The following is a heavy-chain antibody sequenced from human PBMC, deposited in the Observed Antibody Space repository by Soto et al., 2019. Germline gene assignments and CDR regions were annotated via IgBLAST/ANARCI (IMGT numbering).Heavy chain of an antibody. Sequence: LESGGGRVQPGGSLTLSCEASGFTFSVYALTWVRQIPGKGLEWVSVISGGGRTYYSDSVKGRFTISRDTSKNTLFLHMNSLRAEDTGVYYCAKAHIYYGGQGLYRFDAWGQGTLVTVS. CDR1: GFTFSVYA. CDR2: ISGGGRT. CDR3: AKAHIYYGGQGLYRFDA. V-gene: IGHV3-23*01. J-gene: IGHJ4*02. D-gene: IGHD4-17*01.